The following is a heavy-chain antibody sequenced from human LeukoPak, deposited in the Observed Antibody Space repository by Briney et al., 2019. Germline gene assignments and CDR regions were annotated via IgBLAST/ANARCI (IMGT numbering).Heavy chain of an antibody. D-gene: IGHD2-15*01. Sequence: SETLSLTCTVSGGSISSYYWSWIRQPAGKGLEWIGRIYTSGSTNYNPSLKSRVTVSVDTSKNQFSLKLSSVTAADTAVYYCARGLGYCSGGSCYSGRGYYYYYYMDVWGKGTTVTISS. V-gene: IGHV4-4*07. CDR3: ARGLGYCSGGSCYSGRGYYYYYYMDV. J-gene: IGHJ6*03. CDR2: IYTSGST. CDR1: GGSISSYY.